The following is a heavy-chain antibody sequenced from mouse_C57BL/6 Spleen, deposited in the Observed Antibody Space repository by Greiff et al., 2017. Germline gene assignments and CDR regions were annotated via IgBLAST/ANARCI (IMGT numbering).Heavy chain of an antibody. CDR1: GFTFSDYG. CDR2: ISSGSSTI. J-gene: IGHJ2*01. V-gene: IGHV5-17*01. Sequence: EVQRVESGGGLVKPGGSLKLSCAASGFTFSDYGMHWVRQAPEKGLEWVAYISSGSSTIYYADTVKGRFTISRDNAKNTLFLQMTSLRSGDTAMYYCAKTAQSTSNPHFDYWGQGTTLTVSS. D-gene: IGHD3-2*02. CDR3: AKTAQSTSNPHFDY.